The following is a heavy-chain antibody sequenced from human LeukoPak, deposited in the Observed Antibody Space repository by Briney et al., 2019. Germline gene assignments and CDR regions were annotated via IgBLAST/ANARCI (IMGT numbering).Heavy chain of an antibody. Sequence: SETLSLTCTVSGGSISSYYWSWIRQPPGKGLEWIGYIYYSGSTNYNPSLKSRVTISVDTSKSQFSLKLSSVTAADTAVYYCARPSTTYLAFDIWGRGTMVTVSS. CDR2: IYYSGST. D-gene: IGHD1-14*01. J-gene: IGHJ3*02. CDR1: GGSISSYY. V-gene: IGHV4-59*08. CDR3: ARPSTTYLAFDI.